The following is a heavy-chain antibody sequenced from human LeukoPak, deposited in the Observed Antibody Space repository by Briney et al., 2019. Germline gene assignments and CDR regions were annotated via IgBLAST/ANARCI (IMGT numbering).Heavy chain of an antibody. V-gene: IGHV5-51*01. J-gene: IGHJ4*02. Sequence: GESLKISCKGSGYSFTSYWIGWVRQMPGKGLEWMGIIYPGDSDTRYSPSFQGQVTISADKSISTAYLQWSSLKASDTAMYYCARHEDCTNGVCYSPTDWGQGTLVTVSS. D-gene: IGHD2-8*01. CDR3: ARHEDCTNGVCYSPTD. CDR1: GYSFTSYW. CDR2: IYPGDSDT.